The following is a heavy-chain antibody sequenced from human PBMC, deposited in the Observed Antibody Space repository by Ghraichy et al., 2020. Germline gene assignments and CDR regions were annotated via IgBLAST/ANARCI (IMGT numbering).Heavy chain of an antibody. V-gene: IGHV3-21*01. D-gene: IGHD5-18*01. CDR3: ARGMLDTAIFDY. CDR1: GFTFSSYS. CDR2: ISSSSSYI. J-gene: IGHJ4*02. Sequence: GGSLRLSCAASGFTFSSYSMNWVRQAPGKGLEWVSSISSSSSYIYYADSVKGRFTISRDNAKNSLYLQMNSLRAEDTAVYYCARGMLDTAIFDYWGQGTLVTVSS.